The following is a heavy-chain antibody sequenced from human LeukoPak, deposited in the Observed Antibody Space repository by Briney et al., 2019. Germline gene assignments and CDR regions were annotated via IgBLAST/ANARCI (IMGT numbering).Heavy chain of an antibody. Sequence: PSETLSLTCSVSGGSITTYYGSWIRQSAGKGLEWIGRIHTSGSTNYNPSLKSRVTMSVDTSKNQFSLKLSSVTAADTAVYYCARGRSNWNPFDYWGQGTLVTVSS. D-gene: IGHD1-20*01. V-gene: IGHV4-4*07. J-gene: IGHJ4*02. CDR2: IHTSGST. CDR1: GGSITTYY. CDR3: ARGRSNWNPFDY.